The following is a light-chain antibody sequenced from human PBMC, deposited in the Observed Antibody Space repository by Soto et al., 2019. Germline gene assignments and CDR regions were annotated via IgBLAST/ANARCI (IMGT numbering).Light chain of an antibody. CDR3: QQYNNWPPIT. CDR2: GAS. V-gene: IGKV3-15*01. CDR1: PGLGNKN. Sequence: EVVLTQSPGTLSLSAGERATLSCRASPGLGNKNLAWYQQKPGQAPRLLIFGASTRASGIPARFSGSGSGTEFTLTISSLQSEDFAVYYCQQYNNWPPITFGQGTRLEIK. J-gene: IGKJ5*01.